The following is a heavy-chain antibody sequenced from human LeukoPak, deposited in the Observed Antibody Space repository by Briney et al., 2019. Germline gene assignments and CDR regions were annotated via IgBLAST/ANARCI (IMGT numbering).Heavy chain of an antibody. CDR1: GYTFTSYD. CDR2: IIPIFGTA. D-gene: IGHD6-13*01. V-gene: IGHV1-69*05. J-gene: IGHJ4*02. CDR3: ARGRAAGRSAGLDDY. Sequence: ASVKVSCKASGYTFTSYDINWARQATGQGLEWMGRIIPIFGTANYAQKFQGRVTITTDESTSTAYMELSSLRSEDTAVYYCARGRAAGRSAGLDDYWGQGTLVTVSS.